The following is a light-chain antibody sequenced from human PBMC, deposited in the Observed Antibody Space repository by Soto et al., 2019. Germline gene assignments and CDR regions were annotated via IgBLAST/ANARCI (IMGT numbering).Light chain of an antibody. Sequence: DIPMTQSPSTLSASVGDRVIITCRASQSISNWLAWYQQKPGKAPKLLIYKASSLESGVPSRFSGSGSGTEFTLTISRLQPDDFATYYCQQYDSYSYTFGQGTKLESK. J-gene: IGKJ2*01. CDR3: QQYDSYSYT. CDR1: QSISNW. CDR2: KAS. V-gene: IGKV1-5*03.